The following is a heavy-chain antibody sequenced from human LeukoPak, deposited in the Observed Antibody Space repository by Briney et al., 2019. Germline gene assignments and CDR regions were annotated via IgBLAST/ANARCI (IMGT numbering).Heavy chain of an antibody. V-gene: IGHV3-23*01. CDR1: GFSVTNDL. J-gene: IGHJ4*02. D-gene: IGHD1-1*01. CDR2: ISGSGGST. CDR3: AKSPTGTLGY. Sequence: PGGSLRLSCAVSGFSVTNDLMTWVRQAPGKGLNWVSAISGSGGSTYYADSVKGRFTISRDNSKNTLYLQMNSLRAEDTAVYYCAKSPTGTLGYWGQGTLVTVSS.